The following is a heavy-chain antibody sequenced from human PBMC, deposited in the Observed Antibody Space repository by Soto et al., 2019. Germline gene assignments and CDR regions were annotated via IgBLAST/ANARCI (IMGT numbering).Heavy chain of an antibody. CDR2: ISYDGSNK. V-gene: IGHV3-30*18. D-gene: IGHD5-18*01. J-gene: IGHJ6*02. Sequence: QVHLVESGGGVVQPGRSLRLSCAASGFTFSSHGMHWVRQAPGKGLEWVAVISYDGSNKDYGDSVKGRFTISRDNSKTALYLQISSLRGEDTAVYYCAKVRGYGYGDYFYYGMDVWGQGTTVTVSS. CDR3: AKVRGYGYGDYFYYGMDV. CDR1: GFTFSSHG.